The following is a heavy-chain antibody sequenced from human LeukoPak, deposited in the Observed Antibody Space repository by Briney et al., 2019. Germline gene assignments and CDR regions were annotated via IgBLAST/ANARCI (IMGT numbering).Heavy chain of an antibody. D-gene: IGHD1-1*01. CDR3: ARAQLQGYYYYMDV. CDR1: GYTFTGYY. V-gene: IGHV1-2*06. Sequence: ASVKVSCKASGYTFTGYYMHWVRQAPGQGLEWMGRINPNSGGTDYAQKFQGRVTMTRDTSISTAYMELSRLRSDGTAVYYCARAQLQGYYYYMDVWGKGTTVTVSS. J-gene: IGHJ6*03. CDR2: INPNSGGT.